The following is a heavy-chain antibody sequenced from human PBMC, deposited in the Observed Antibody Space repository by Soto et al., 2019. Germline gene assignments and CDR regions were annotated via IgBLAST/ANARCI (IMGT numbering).Heavy chain of an antibody. CDR2: VSGSGGST. CDR1: GFTFSSYA. D-gene: IGHD6-13*01. J-gene: IGHJ4*02. V-gene: IGHV3-23*01. CDR3: ARRGPGTYFDY. Sequence: EVQLLESGGGLVQPGGSLRLSCAASGFTFSSYAMRWVRQAPGKGLEWVSAVSGSGGSTYYADSVKGRFTLSRDNSKNTLYLQMNRLRGEETAVYYCARRGPGTYFDYRGQGTLVTVSS.